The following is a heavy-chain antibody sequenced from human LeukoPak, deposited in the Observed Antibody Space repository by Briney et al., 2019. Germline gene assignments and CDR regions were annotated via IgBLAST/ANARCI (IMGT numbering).Heavy chain of an antibody. J-gene: IGHJ3*02. CDR2: IIPIFGTA. V-gene: IGHV1-69*06. Sequence: SVKVSCKASGGTFSSYAISWVRQAPGQGLEWMGGIIPIFGTANYAQEFQGRVTITADKSTSTVYMELSSLRSEDTAVYYCARNGAPHSTLAHAFDIWGQGTMVTVSS. CDR1: GGTFSSYA. CDR3: ARNGAPHSTLAHAFDI. D-gene: IGHD6-13*01.